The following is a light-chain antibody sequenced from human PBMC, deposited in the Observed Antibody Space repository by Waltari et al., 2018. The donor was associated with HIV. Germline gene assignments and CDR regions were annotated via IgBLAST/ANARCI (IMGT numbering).Light chain of an antibody. J-gene: IGLJ1*01. CDR3: CSYAGRNTYV. CDR2: QDT. Sequence: QSVLTQPASVSGSPGQSITISCSGTRRDVGAYNLVSWYRQNPGKAPQVIIFQDTKRPSGISDRFSGSKSDKTASLTISGLRLEDQGNYYCCSYAGRNTYVFGSGTDVSVL. CDR1: RRDVGAYNL. V-gene: IGLV2-23*01.